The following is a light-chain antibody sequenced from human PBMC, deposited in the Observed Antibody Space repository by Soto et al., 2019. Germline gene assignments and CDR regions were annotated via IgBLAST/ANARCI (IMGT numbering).Light chain of an antibody. V-gene: IGLV2-14*01. CDR1: SRDVGGYNY. J-gene: IGLJ1*01. Sequence: QSAMTQPASVSGSTGQSITISRTGTSRDVGGYNYVSWYQQHPDKAPNLMIYEISNRPSGISNRFSGSKSANAASLTISGLQAEYEADNYWSLYASSSTLGCEVGTGTKV. CDR2: EIS. CDR3: SLYASSSTLGCE.